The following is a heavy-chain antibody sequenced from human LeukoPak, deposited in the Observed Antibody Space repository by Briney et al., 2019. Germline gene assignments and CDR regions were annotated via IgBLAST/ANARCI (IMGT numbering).Heavy chain of an antibody. CDR3: AKPRWILGPTLLDY. D-gene: IGHD2-15*01. J-gene: IGHJ4*02. CDR2: ISYDGSNK. Sequence: GGSLRLSCAASGFTFSSYAMHWVRQAPGKGLEWVAVISYDGSNKYYADSVKGRFTISRDNSKNTLYLQMNSLRAEDTAVYYCAKPRWILGPTLLDYWGQGTLVTVSS. CDR1: GFTFSSYA. V-gene: IGHV3-30-3*02.